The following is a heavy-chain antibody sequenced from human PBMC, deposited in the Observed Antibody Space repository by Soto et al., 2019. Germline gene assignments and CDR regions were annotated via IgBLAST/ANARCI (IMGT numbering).Heavy chain of an antibody. CDR3: ARHESDFWSVLEGMDV. Sequence: GGSLRLSCAASGFTFSTYEMNWVRQAPGKGLEWVSYISSSANTIYYAESVKGRFTISRDNAKKSLYLQMNSLRAEDTAIYYCARHESDFWSVLEGMDVWGQGTTVTVFS. V-gene: IGHV3-48*03. CDR2: ISSSANTI. D-gene: IGHD3-3*01. J-gene: IGHJ6*02. CDR1: GFTFSTYE.